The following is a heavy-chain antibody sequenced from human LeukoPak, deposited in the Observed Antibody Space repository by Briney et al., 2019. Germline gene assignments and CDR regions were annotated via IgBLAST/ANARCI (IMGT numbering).Heavy chain of an antibody. V-gene: IGHV3-23*01. Sequence: PGGSLRLSCEASGFTFSIYAMSWVRQAPGKGLEWVSAISGSGGSTYYADSVKGRFTISRDNSRNTLYLQMNSLRAEDTAVYYCAKDGHYYGSGSTHFDYWGQGALVTVSS. CDR3: AKDGHYYGSGSTHFDY. CDR2: ISGSGGST. CDR1: GFTFSIYA. J-gene: IGHJ4*02. D-gene: IGHD3-10*01.